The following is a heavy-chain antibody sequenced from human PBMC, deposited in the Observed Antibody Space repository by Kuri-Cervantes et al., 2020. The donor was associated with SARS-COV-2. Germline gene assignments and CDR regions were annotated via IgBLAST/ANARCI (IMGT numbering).Heavy chain of an antibody. CDR2: ISAYNGNT. CDR3: ARAFCSSTSCYYFDY. J-gene: IGHJ4*02. V-gene: IGHV1-18*01. Sequence: APVKVSCKASGYTFTSYGISWVRQAPGQGLEWMGWISAYNGNTNYAQKLQGRVIMTTDTSTSTAYMELRSLRSDDTAVYYCARAFCSSTSCYYFDYWGQGTLVTVSS. D-gene: IGHD2-2*01. CDR1: GYTFTSYG.